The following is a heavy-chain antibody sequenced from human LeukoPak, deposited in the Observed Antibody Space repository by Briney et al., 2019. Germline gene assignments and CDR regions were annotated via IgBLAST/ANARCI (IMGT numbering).Heavy chain of an antibody. CDR3: ARWHCSSTSCQDYYYGMDV. D-gene: IGHD2-2*01. V-gene: IGHV3-48*03. CDR1: GFTFSSYE. J-gene: IGHJ6*02. CDR2: ISSSGSTI. Sequence: GGSLRLSCAASGFTFSSYEMNWVRHAPGKGLEWVSYISSSGSTIYYADSAKGRFTISRDNAKNSLYLQMNSLRAEDTAVYYCARWHCSSTSCQDYYYGMDVWGQGTTVTVSS.